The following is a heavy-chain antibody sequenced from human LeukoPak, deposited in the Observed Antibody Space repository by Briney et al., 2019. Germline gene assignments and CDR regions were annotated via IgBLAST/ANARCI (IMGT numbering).Heavy chain of an antibody. CDR2: INSDGSST. D-gene: IGHD2-2*01. J-gene: IGHJ4*02. CDR1: GFTFSSYW. CDR3: APDIVVVPAAKVDY. Sequence: QPGGSLRLSCAASGFTFSSYWMHCVRQAPGKGLVWVSRINSDGSSTSYADSVKGRFTISRDNAKNTLYLQMNSLRAEDTAVYYCAPDIVVVPAAKVDYWGQGTLVTVSS. V-gene: IGHV3-74*01.